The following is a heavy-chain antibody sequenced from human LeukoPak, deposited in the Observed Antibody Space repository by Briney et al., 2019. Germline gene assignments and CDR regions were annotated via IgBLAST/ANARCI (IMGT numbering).Heavy chain of an antibody. V-gene: IGHV4-59*01. D-gene: IGHD2-2*01. CDR3: ARGRPASGQYFFDY. J-gene: IGHJ4*02. CDR2: ISYSGSS. CDR1: SDSISIYY. Sequence: PSETLSLTCSVSSDSISIYYWSWIRQPPGKGLVWIGYISYSGSSNYNPSLRSRVTISVDTSKNQFSLKLNSVTAADTAVYYCARGRPASGQYFFDYWGQGTLVTVSS.